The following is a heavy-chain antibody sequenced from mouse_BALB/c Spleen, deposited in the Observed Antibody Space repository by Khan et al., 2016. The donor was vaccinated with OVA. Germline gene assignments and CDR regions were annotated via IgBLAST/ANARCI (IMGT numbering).Heavy chain of an antibody. Sequence: EVELVESGGDLVKPGGSLKLSCAASGFTFSTYGMSWVRRTPDKRLEWVATISTGGSYTYYPDSVKGRFTISRDNAKNTLYLQMSSLKSEDTAMFYCARLAYYYDSEGFAYWGQGTLVTVSA. CDR2: ISTGGSYT. CDR1: GFTFSTYG. CDR3: ARLAYYYDSEGFAY. V-gene: IGHV5-6*01. J-gene: IGHJ3*01. D-gene: IGHD1-1*01.